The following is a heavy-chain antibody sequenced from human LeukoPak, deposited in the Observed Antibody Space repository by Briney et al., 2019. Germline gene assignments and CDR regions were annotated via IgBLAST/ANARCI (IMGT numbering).Heavy chain of an antibody. J-gene: IGHJ4*02. Sequence: XSVKVXXKXSGYTLTELSMHWVRQAPGKGLEWMGGFDPEDGETIYAQKFQGRVTMTEDTATDTAYMELRSLRSEDTAVYYCATDVAADYFDYWGQGTLVTVSS. CDR1: GYTLTELS. CDR3: ATDVAADYFDY. V-gene: IGHV1-24*01. D-gene: IGHD6-13*01. CDR2: FDPEDGET.